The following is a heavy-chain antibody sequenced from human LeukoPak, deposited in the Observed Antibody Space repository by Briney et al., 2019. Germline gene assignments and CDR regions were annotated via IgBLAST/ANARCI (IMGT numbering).Heavy chain of an antibody. V-gene: IGHV3-30*18. CDR3: AKDFSRKKLSDYFDY. Sequence: HPGGSLRLSCAASGFTFSSYGMHWVRQAPGKGLEWVAVISYDGSNKYYADSVKGRFTISRDNSKNTLYLQMNSLRAEDTAAYYCAKDFSRKKLSDYFDYWGQGTLVTVSS. D-gene: IGHD2/OR15-2a*01. CDR2: ISYDGSNK. J-gene: IGHJ4*02. CDR1: GFTFSSYG.